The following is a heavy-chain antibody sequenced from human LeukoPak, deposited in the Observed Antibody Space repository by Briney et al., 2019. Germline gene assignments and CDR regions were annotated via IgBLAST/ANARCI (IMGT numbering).Heavy chain of an antibody. D-gene: IGHD3-10*02. CDR2: IYHSGST. Sequence: SQTLSLTCTVSGGSISSGGYYWSWIRQPPGKGLEWIGYIYHSGSTYYNPSLKSRVTISVDTSKNQFSLKLSSVTAADTAVYYCARDARYDRRGDAFDIWGQGTMVTVSS. CDR1: GGSISSGGYY. CDR3: ARDARYDRRGDAFDI. V-gene: IGHV4-30-2*01. J-gene: IGHJ3*02.